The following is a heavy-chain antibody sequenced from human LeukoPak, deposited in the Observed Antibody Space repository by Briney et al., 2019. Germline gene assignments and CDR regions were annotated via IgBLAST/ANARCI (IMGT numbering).Heavy chain of an antibody. CDR3: VRWGLGKGEAFDI. J-gene: IGHJ3*02. CDR1: GFSFSSYW. V-gene: IGHV3-74*01. CDR2: INSDGSNT. D-gene: IGHD3-10*01. Sequence: PGGSLRLSCAASGFSFSSYWMHWVRQVPGKGLVWVSRINSDGSNTNYADSVKGRFTISRDNAKNTLYLQMNSLRAEGTAVYYCVRWGLGKGEAFDIWGQGTMVTVSS.